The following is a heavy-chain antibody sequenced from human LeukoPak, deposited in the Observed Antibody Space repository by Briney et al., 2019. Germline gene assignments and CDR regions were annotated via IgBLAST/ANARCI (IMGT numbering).Heavy chain of an antibody. Sequence: ASVKVSCKASGYTFTSYGITWVRQAPGQGLEWMGWISAYNGNTNYAQKLQGRVTMTTDTSTSTAYMELRSLRSDDTAVYYCARDPRSGYLYYFDYWGQGTLVTVSS. V-gene: IGHV1-18*01. CDR2: ISAYNGNT. CDR1: GYTFTSYG. CDR3: ARDPRSGYLYYFDY. D-gene: IGHD3-3*01. J-gene: IGHJ4*02.